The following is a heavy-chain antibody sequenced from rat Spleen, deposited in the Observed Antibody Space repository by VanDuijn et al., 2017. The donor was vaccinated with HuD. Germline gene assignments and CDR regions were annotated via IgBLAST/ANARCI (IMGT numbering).Heavy chain of an antibody. CDR3: ARRHYGYTDYFDY. J-gene: IGHJ2*01. CDR2: IRYDGSSI. Sequence: EVQLVESDGGLVQPGRSLKLSCAASGFTFSDYYMAWVRQAPRKGLEWVAIIRYDGSSIYYRDSVKGRFTISRDNAKSTLYLQMDSLRSEDTATYYCARRHYGYTDYFDYWGQGVMVTVSS. CDR1: GFTFSDYY. D-gene: IGHD1-9*01. V-gene: IGHV5-7*01.